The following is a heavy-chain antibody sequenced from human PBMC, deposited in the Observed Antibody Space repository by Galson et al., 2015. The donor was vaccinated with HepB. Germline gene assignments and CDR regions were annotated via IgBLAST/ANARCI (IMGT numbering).Heavy chain of an antibody. V-gene: IGHV1-46*01. J-gene: IGHJ3*01. D-gene: IGHD1-26*01. CDR2: INPRGGST. Sequence: SVKVSCKASEYTFTNYYIHWVRQAPGQGLEWMGLINPRGGSTTYAQKFQGRVSLTRDTSTGTLYMDLASLRSDDTAMYFCARAAKLGAPNDAYEVWGQGTMVTVSS. CDR1: EYTFTNYY. CDR3: ARAAKLGAPNDAYEV.